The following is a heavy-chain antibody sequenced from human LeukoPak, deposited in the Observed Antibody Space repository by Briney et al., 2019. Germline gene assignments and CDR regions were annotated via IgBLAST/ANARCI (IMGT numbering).Heavy chain of an antibody. CDR2: ISYDGSNK. Sequence: GGSLRLSCAASGFTFSSYAMHWVRQAPGKGLEWVAVISYDGSNKYYADSVKGRFTISRDNSKNTLYLQMNSLRAEDTAVYYCARGFVLEWLSSEPYYYYYMDVWGKGTTVTVSS. D-gene: IGHD3-3*01. CDR3: ARGFVLEWLSSEPYYYYYMDV. J-gene: IGHJ6*03. CDR1: GFTFSSYA. V-gene: IGHV3-30*04.